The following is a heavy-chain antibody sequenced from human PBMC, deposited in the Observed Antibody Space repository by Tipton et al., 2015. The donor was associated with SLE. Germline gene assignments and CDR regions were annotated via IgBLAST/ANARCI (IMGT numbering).Heavy chain of an antibody. V-gene: IGHV4-34*01. CDR3: ARVIATEDY. J-gene: IGHJ4*02. D-gene: IGHD3-16*02. CDR2: INHSGST. Sequence: TLSLTCAVYGGSFSGYYWSWIRQPPGKGLEWIGEINHSGSTNYNPSLKSRVTISEDTSKNQFSLKLSSVTAADTAVYYCARVIATEDYWGQGTLVTVSS. CDR1: GGSFSGYY.